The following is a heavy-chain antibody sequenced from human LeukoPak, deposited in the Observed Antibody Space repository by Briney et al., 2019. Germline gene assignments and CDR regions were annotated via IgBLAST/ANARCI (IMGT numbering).Heavy chain of an antibody. Sequence: GASVKVSCKASGYTFTGYYMHWVRQAPGQGLEWMGWINPNSGGTNYAQKFQGRVTMTRDTSISTAYMELSRLRSDDTAVYYCARHTQELRYFDWLLSDYYYYYMDVWGKGTTVTISS. CDR2: INPNSGGT. CDR3: ARHTQELRYFDWLLSDYYYYYMDV. D-gene: IGHD3-9*01. V-gene: IGHV1-2*02. J-gene: IGHJ6*03. CDR1: GYTFTGYY.